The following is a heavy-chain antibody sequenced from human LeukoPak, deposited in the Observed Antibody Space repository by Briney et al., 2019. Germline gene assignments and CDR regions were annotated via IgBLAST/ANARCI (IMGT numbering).Heavy chain of an antibody. J-gene: IGHJ4*02. CDR2: VYHSGST. V-gene: IGHV4-30-2*01. Sequence: NPSETLSLTCAVSGGSISSGGYSWSWIRQPPGKGLEWIGYVYHSGSTYYNPSLKSRVTISVDRSKNQFSLKLSSVTAADTAVYYCARVISGGDYIFDYWGQGTLVTVSS. D-gene: IGHD4-17*01. CDR3: ARVISGGDYIFDY. CDR1: GGSISSGGYS.